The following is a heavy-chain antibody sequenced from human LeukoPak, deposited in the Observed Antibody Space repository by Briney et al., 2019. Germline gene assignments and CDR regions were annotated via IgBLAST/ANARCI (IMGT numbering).Heavy chain of an antibody. V-gene: IGHV3-73*01. Sequence: PGGSLRLSCAASGFTFSGSAMHWVRQASGKGPEWVGRIRSKVDNYATTHAASVKGRFTISRDDSKNTAYLQMNSLRAEDTALYYCAKDHVNAGHLDYWGQGTPVTVSS. CDR2: IRSKVDNYAT. D-gene: IGHD3-16*01. CDR3: AKDHVNAGHLDY. J-gene: IGHJ4*02. CDR1: GFTFSGSA.